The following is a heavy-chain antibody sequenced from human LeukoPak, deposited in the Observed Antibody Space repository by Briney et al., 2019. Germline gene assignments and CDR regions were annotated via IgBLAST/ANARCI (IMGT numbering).Heavy chain of an antibody. D-gene: IGHD2-21*02. Sequence: GGSLRLSCAAAGLTFDSYAMSWVRQAPGKGLEWISVISGSGGRTSYADSVKGRFIISRNNSKNTLHLQMHSLRAEDTAVYYCVKEKLAYCGGDCFGEYFQDWGQGTLVTVSS. CDR2: ISGSGGRT. CDR1: GLTFDSYA. V-gene: IGHV3-23*01. J-gene: IGHJ1*01. CDR3: VKEKLAYCGGDCFGEYFQD.